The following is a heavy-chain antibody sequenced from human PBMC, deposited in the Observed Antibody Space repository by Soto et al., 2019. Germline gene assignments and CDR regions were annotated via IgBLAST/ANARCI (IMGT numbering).Heavy chain of an antibody. CDR1: GFSLTTSGVG. Sequence: QITLKESGPPLVKPTQTLTLTCTFSGFSLTTSGVGVGWIRQPPGKALEWLALIYWYDDKLYSPSLKSRLTITKDTSKDQVVLTMTTMDPVDTATYYCAHSSPQLAYDYWGQGTLVTVSS. V-gene: IGHV2-5*01. CDR3: AHSSPQLAYDY. CDR2: IYWYDDK. J-gene: IGHJ4*02. D-gene: IGHD6-13*01.